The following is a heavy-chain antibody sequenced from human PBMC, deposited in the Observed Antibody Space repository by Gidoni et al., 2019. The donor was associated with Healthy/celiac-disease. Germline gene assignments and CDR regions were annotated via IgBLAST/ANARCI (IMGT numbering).Heavy chain of an antibody. CDR3: AKDTASGIAAPDY. CDR2: ISWNSVSR. Sequence: EVQLVESGGGLVQPGRSLTLSRAASGFTFDDYAMHWGRQAPGKGREWGSGISWNSVSRGYADSGKGRFTISRDNAKSSMYLQMNSLRAEETALYYCAKDTASGIAAPDYWGQGTLVTVSS. D-gene: IGHD6-6*01. J-gene: IGHJ4*02. CDR1: GFTFDDYA. V-gene: IGHV3-9*01.